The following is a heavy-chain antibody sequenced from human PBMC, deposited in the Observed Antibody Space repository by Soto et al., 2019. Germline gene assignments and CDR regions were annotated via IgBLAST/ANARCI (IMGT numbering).Heavy chain of an antibody. CDR1: GGSISSGGYY. CDR3: ARVGRRGGKGYYYDSLRGLSVDY. Sequence: QVQLQESGPGLVKPSQTLSLTCTVSGGSISSGGYYWSWIRQHPGKGLEWIGYIYYSGSTYYNPSLTSLVTISVDTSKNQCSLKLSSVTAAETAVYYCARVGRRGGKGYYYDSLRGLSVDYWGQGTLVTVSS. V-gene: IGHV4-31*01. J-gene: IGHJ4*02. D-gene: IGHD3-22*01. CDR2: IYYSGST.